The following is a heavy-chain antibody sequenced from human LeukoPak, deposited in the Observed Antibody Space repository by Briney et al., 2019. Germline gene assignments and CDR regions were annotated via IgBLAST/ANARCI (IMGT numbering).Heavy chain of an antibody. CDR3: ARELGGVIVYYFDY. J-gene: IGHJ4*02. CDR1: GFTFSSYA. CDR2: IWYDGSNK. Sequence: GGSLRLSCAASGFTFSSYAMSWVRQAPGKGLEWVAVIWYDGSNKYYADSVKGRFTISRDNSKNTLYLRMNSLRAEDTAVYYCARELGGVIVYYFDYWGQGTLVTVSS. V-gene: IGHV3-33*08. D-gene: IGHD3-16*02.